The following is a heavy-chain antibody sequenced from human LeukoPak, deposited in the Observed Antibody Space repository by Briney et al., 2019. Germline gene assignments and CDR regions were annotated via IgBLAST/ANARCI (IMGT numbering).Heavy chain of an antibody. V-gene: IGHV1-18*01. CDR1: GYTFTSYG. CDR2: ISGYNGNT. D-gene: IGHD1-26*01. J-gene: IGHJ6*03. Sequence: ASVKVSCKASGYTFTSYGITWVRQAPEQGLEWMGWISGYNGNTNYSQKLQGRVTMTTDTSTSTAYMELRSLRSDDTAVYYCARDGYSNYYYYYYMDVWGKGTTVTVSS. CDR3: ARDGYSNYYYYYYMDV.